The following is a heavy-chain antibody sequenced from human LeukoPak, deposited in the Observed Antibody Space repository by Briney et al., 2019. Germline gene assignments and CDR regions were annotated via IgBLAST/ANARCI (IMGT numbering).Heavy chain of an antibody. CDR1: GFTFSSYS. Sequence: AGGSLRLSCAASGFTFSSYSMNWVRQAPGKGLEWVSSISSSSSYIYYADSVKGRFTISRDNAKNSLYLQMNSLRAEDTAVYYCARGEXLVXAXXXFDYWGQGTXVTVSS. D-gene: IGHD6-6*01. V-gene: IGHV3-21*01. J-gene: IGHJ4*02. CDR3: ARGEXLVXAXXXFDY. CDR2: ISSSSSYI.